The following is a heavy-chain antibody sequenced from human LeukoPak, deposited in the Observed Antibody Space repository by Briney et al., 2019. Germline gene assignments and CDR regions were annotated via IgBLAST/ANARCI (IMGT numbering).Heavy chain of an antibody. D-gene: IGHD3-16*01. V-gene: IGHV4-4*07. CDR2: IYTSGST. J-gene: IGHJ3*02. Sequence: SGTPPLTCTVSGGSISSYYWSWIRQPAGKGLEWIGRIYTSGSTNYNPSLKSRVTMSVDTSKNQFSLKLSSVTAADTAVYYCALLGVWDPDDAFDIWGQGTMVTVSS. CDR3: ALLGVWDPDDAFDI. CDR1: GGSISSYY.